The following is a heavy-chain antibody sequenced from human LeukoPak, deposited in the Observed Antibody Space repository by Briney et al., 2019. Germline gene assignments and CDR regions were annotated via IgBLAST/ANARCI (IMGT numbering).Heavy chain of an antibody. J-gene: IGHJ4*02. D-gene: IGHD3-9*01. CDR1: GFTFRSYS. CDR3: ARDGYFEWSSGILTGYSYYFDY. V-gene: IGHV3-21*01. Sequence: GGSLRLSCAASGFTFRSYSMNWVRQAPGKGLEGVASISSSSSYIYYADSVKGRFTIARDNAKNSLYLQMNSLRAEDTAVYYCARDGYFEWSSGILTGYSYYFDYWGQGTLVTVSS. CDR2: ISSSSSYI.